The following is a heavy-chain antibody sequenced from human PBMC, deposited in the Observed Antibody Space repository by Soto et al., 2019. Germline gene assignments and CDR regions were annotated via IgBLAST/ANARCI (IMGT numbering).Heavy chain of an antibody. V-gene: IGHV1-46*03. J-gene: IGHJ4*02. CDR1: GYTFTTYY. CDR2: IKPSGGNI. CDR3: GRDGGYQRFDY. D-gene: IGHD2-2*01. Sequence: QVQLVQSGAEVKKPGASVKVSCKASGYTFTTYYIHWVRQAPGQGLEWMGIIKPSGGNITYAQKFQGRVTMTRDTATSTVYMELSRLRSEDTAVYYCGRDGGYQRFDYWGQGALVTVSP.